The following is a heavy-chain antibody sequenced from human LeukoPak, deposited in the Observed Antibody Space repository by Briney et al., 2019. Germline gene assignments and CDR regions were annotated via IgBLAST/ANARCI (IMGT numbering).Heavy chain of an antibody. Sequence: SETLSLTCTVSGGSISSSSYYWGWIRQPPGKGLEWIGSIYYSGSTYYNPSLKSRVTISVDTSKNQFSLKLSSVTAADTAVYYCAREESDWSSLGYYYHYMDVWGKGTTVTVSS. V-gene: IGHV4-39*07. CDR3: AREESDWSSLGYYYHYMDV. CDR2: IYYSGST. D-gene: IGHD3-9*01. CDR1: GGSISSSSYY. J-gene: IGHJ6*03.